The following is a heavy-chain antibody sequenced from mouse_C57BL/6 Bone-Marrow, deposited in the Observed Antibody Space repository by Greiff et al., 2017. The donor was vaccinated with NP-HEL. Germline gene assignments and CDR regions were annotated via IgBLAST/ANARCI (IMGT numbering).Heavy chain of an antibody. CDR1: GYTFTSYW. J-gene: IGHJ4*01. CDR3: AREYYYGSRDYYAMDY. Sequence: QVQLQQSGAELVKPGASVKMSCKASGYTFTSYWITWVKQRPGQGLEWIGDIYPGSGSTNYNEKFKSKATLTVDTSSSTAYMQLSSLTSEDSAVYYCAREYYYGSRDYYAMDYWGQGTSVTVSS. D-gene: IGHD1-1*01. CDR2: IYPGSGST. V-gene: IGHV1-55*01.